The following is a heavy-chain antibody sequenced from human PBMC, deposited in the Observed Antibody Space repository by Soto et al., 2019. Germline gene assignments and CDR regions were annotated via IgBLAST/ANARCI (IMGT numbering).Heavy chain of an antibody. Sequence: GGSLRLSCAASGFTFSSYGMHWVRQAPGKGLEWVAVISYDGGNKYYADSVKGRFTISRDNSKNTLYLQMNSLRAEDTAVYYCAKVEGSGRWLQGHFDYWGQGTLVTVSS. CDR2: ISYDGGNK. D-gene: IGHD3-10*01. J-gene: IGHJ4*02. CDR3: AKVEGSGRWLQGHFDY. CDR1: GFTFSSYG. V-gene: IGHV3-30*18.